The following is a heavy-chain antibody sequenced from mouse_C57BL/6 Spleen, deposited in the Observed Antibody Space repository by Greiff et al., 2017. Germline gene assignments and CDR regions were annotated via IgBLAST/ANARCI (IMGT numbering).Heavy chain of an antibody. J-gene: IGHJ2*01. CDR3: TRLNYGRDY. Sequence: VQLQQSGAELVRPGASVTLSCKASGYTFTDYEMHWVKQTPVHGLEWIGAIDPETGGTAYNQKFKGKAILTADKSSSTAYMELRSLTSEDSAVXYCTRLNYGRDYWGQGTTLTVSS. CDR2: IDPETGGT. V-gene: IGHV1-15*01. CDR1: GYTFTDYE. D-gene: IGHD1-1*02.